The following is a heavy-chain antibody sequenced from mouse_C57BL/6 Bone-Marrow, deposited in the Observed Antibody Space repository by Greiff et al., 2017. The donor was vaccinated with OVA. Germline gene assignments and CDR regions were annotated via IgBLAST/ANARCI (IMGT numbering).Heavy chain of an antibody. CDR2: IYPRSGNT. Sequence: VQLQQSGAELARPGASVKLSCKASGYTFTSYGLSWVKQRTGQGLEWIGEIYPRSGNTYYNEKFKGKATLTADKSSSTAYMELRSLTSEDSAVYFCASPRYYFGPAWFAYWGQGTLVTVSA. J-gene: IGHJ3*01. CDR3: ASPRYYFGPAWFAY. CDR1: GYTFTSYG. V-gene: IGHV1-81*01. D-gene: IGHD1-1*01.